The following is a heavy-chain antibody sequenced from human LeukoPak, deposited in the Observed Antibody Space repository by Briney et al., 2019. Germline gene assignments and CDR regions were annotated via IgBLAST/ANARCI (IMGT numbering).Heavy chain of an antibody. V-gene: IGHV4-34*01. J-gene: IGHJ4*02. CDR2: INHSGYT. D-gene: IGHD2-15*01. CDR1: GDSSFSNYY. CDR3: SRQVVGNDY. Sequence: PSETLSLTCAVYGDSSFSNYYWSWIRQTPGGALEWIGEINHSGYTNYDPSLKSRVTLSIDTSKNQFSLRLNSVTAADTAVYYCSRQVVGNDYWGQGTLVTVSS.